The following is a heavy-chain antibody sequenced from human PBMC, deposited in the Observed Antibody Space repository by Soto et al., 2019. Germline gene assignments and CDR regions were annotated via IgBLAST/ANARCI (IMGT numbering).Heavy chain of an antibody. J-gene: IGHJ4*02. CDR3: ARSHVLRYFDWLFLFDY. V-gene: IGHV4-34*01. CDR2: INHSGST. CDR1: GGSFSGYY. D-gene: IGHD3-9*01. Sequence: SETLSLTCAVYGGSFSGYYWSWIRRPPGKGLEWIGEINHSGSTNYNPSLKSRVTISVDTSKNQFSLKLSSVTAADTAVYYCARSHVLRYFDWLFLFDYWGQGTLVTVSS.